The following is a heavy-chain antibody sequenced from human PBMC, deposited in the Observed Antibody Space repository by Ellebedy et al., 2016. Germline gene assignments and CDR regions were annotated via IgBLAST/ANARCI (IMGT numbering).Heavy chain of an antibody. CDR2: ISAYNGNT. D-gene: IGHD4-11*01. CDR3: ARDQDYREFDY. V-gene: IGHV1-18*01. Sequence: ASVKVSXKASRGTFSSYGISWVRQAPGQGLEWMGWISAYNGNTNYAQKLQGRVTMTTDTSTSTAYMELRSLRSDDTAVYYCARDQDYREFDYWGQGTLVTVSS. J-gene: IGHJ4*02. CDR1: RGTFSSYG.